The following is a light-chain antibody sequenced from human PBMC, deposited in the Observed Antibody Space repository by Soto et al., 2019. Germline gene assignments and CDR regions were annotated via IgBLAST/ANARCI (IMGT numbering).Light chain of an antibody. V-gene: IGKV3-15*01. J-gene: IGKJ2*01. Sequence: EIVMTQSPATLSVSPGERATLSCRASEGVSSNLAWYQQKPGQAPRLLIYGASTRATDIPARFSGSGSGTEFTLTLSSLQSEDFAVYYCQHYHNWPPYTFGQGTKLEIK. CDR1: EGVSSN. CDR3: QHYHNWPPYT. CDR2: GAS.